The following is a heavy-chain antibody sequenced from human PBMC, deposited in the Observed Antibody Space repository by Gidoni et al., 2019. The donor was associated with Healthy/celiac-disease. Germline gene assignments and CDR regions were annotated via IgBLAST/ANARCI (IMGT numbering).Heavy chain of an antibody. Sequence: EVQLVESGGGLVKPGGSLRLSCAASGFTFSSYSMNWVRQAPGKGLEWVSSISSSSSYIYYADSVKGRFNISRDNGKNSMYLQMNSLRAEDTAVYYCARAVNCGGDCYSLDYWGQGTLVTVSS. CDR1: GFTFSSYS. D-gene: IGHD2-21*02. V-gene: IGHV3-21*01. CDR2: ISSSSSYI. J-gene: IGHJ4*02. CDR3: ARAVNCGGDCYSLDY.